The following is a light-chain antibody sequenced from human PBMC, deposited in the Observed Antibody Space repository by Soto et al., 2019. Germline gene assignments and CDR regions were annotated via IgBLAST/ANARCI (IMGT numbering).Light chain of an antibody. Sequence: EIVLTQSPATLSLSPGDRATLSCRAGQRIGTYLAWYQQKAGQAPSLLIYDTSNRATGIPTRFSGSGSGTDFTLTISSLEPEDFAVYFCQHRSNSPPTWTFGQGTKVEIK. CDR2: DTS. J-gene: IGKJ1*01. CDR3: QHRSNSPPTWT. V-gene: IGKV3-11*01. CDR1: QRIGTY.